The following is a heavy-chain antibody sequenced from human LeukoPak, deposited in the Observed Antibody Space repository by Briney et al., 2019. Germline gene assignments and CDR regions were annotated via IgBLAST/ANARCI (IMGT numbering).Heavy chain of an antibody. CDR2: IYTSGST. CDR3: AGLGPAACFDY. J-gene: IGHJ4*02. Sequence: PSETLSLTCTVSGGSISSYYWSWIRQPAGKGLEWIGRIYTSGSTNYNPSLKSRVTMSVDTSKDQFSLKLSSVTAADTAVYYCAGLGPAACFDYWGQGTLVTVSS. D-gene: IGHD2-2*01. CDR1: GGSISSYY. V-gene: IGHV4-4*07.